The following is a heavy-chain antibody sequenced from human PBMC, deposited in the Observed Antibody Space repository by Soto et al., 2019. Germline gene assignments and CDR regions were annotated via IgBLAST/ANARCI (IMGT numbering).Heavy chain of an antibody. J-gene: IGHJ4*02. CDR2: IIPIFGTA. D-gene: IGHD3-22*01. Sequence: SVKVSCKASGGTFSSYAISWVRQAPGQGLEWMGGIIPIFGTANYAQKFQGRVTITADESTSTAYMELSSLRSEDTAVYYCARANIPHYYDSSGYTFDYWGQGTLVTVSS. V-gene: IGHV1-69*13. CDR3: ARANIPHYYDSSGYTFDY. CDR1: GGTFSSYA.